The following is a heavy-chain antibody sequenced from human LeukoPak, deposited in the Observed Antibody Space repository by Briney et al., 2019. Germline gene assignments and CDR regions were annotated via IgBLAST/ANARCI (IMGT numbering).Heavy chain of an antibody. D-gene: IGHD3-3*01. CDR3: ARGRSSIFGVVITPYYYYGMDV. V-gene: IGHV3-21*04. Sequence: GGSLRLSCAASGFTFSSYSMNWVRQAPGKGLEWVSSISSSSSYIYYADSVKGRFTISRDSSKKTPYLQMNSLRAEDTAVYYCARGRSSIFGVVITPYYYYGMDVWGQGTTVTVSS. CDR2: ISSSSSYI. CDR1: GFTFSSYS. J-gene: IGHJ6*02.